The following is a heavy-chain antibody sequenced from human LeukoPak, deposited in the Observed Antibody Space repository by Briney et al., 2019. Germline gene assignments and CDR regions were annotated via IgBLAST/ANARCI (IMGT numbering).Heavy chain of an antibody. Sequence: SETLSLTCAVYGGSFSGYYWSWIRQPPGKGLEWIGYIYYSGSTNYNPSLKSRVTISVDTSKNQFSLKLSSVTAADTAVYYCARGIYDSSGYYQYWGQGTLVTVSS. CDR3: ARGIYDSSGYYQY. V-gene: IGHV4-59*08. D-gene: IGHD3-22*01. CDR1: GGSFSGYY. CDR2: IYYSGST. J-gene: IGHJ4*02.